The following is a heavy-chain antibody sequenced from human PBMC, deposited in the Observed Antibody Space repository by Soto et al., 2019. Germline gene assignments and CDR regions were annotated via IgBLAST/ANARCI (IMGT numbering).Heavy chain of an antibody. CDR1: GFTFSNFG. D-gene: IGHD3-22*01. V-gene: IGHV3-30*18. CDR3: AKDRYYYDSSGYYQYYYYGMDV. J-gene: IGHJ6*02. Sequence: VHLVESGGGVVQPGRSLRFSCAASGFTFSNFGMHWVRQAPGKGLEWVAFISYDGRNKYYVDSVKGRFAISRDNSKNTLYLQMNSLRAEDTAVYYCAKDRYYYDSSGYYQYYYYGMDVWGQGTTVTVSS. CDR2: ISYDGRNK.